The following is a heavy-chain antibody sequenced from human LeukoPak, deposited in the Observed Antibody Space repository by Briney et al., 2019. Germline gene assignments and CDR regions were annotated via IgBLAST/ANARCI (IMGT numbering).Heavy chain of an antibody. CDR2: IYTSGST. Sequence: SETLSLTCTVASGSISSGSYYWRWIRQPAGKGLEWIGRIYTSGSTKYNPSLKSRVTISVDTSKNQFSLKLSSVTAADTAVYYCARVTCGGDCRGHYYYYYMDVWGKGTTVIISS. CDR1: SGSISSGSYY. J-gene: IGHJ6*03. D-gene: IGHD2-21*02. V-gene: IGHV4-61*02. CDR3: ARVTCGGDCRGHYYYYYMDV.